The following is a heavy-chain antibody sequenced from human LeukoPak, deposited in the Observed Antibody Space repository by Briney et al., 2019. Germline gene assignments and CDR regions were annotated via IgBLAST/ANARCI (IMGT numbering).Heavy chain of an antibody. J-gene: IGHJ4*02. D-gene: IGHD3-22*01. CDR3: ARYYDTSGYPYYLDY. CDR1: GFTFSSYG. Sequence: GGSLRLSCVGSGFTFSSYGMNWVRQAPGKGPEWVSFISRRSDDINYADFVKGRFTISRDNAKNSLYLEMTSLRAEDTAVYYCARYYDTSGYPYYLDYWGQGALVSVST. V-gene: IGHV3-21*05. CDR2: ISRRSDDI.